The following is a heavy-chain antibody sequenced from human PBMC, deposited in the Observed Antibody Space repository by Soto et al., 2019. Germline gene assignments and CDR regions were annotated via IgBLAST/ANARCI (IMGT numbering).Heavy chain of an antibody. J-gene: IGHJ5*02. D-gene: IGHD3-10*01. CDR3: ASEDPVLP. CDR1: GGSISSSSYY. CDR2: IYYSGST. Sequence: SETLSLTCTVSGGSISSSSYYWGWIRQPPGKGLEWIGYIYYSGSTYYNPSLKSRVTISVGTSKNQFSLKLSSVTAADTAVYYCASEDPVLPWGQGTLVTVSS. V-gene: IGHV4-30-4*08.